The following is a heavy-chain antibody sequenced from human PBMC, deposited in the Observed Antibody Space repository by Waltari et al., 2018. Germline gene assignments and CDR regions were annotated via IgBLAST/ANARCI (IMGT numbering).Heavy chain of an antibody. V-gene: IGHV4-59*01. Sequence: QVQLQESGPGLVKPSETLSLTCTVSGGSISSYYWSWIRQPPGKGLEWIGYIYYSGSTNYNPSLKSRVTISVDTSKNQFSLKLSSVTAADTAVYYCARVGVLRFLEWQYYVDYWGQGTLVTVSS. CDR1: GGSISSYY. CDR3: ARVGVLRFLEWQYYVDY. CDR2: IYYSGST. D-gene: IGHD3-3*01. J-gene: IGHJ4*02.